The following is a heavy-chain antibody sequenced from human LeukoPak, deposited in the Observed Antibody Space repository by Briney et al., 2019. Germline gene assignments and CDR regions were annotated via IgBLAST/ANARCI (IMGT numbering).Heavy chain of an antibody. J-gene: IGHJ6*02. CDR3: ARSGTIFGVLDGDGMDV. V-gene: IGHV3-21*01. CDR2: ISSSSSYI. Sequence: PGGSLRLSCAASGFTFSSYSMNWVRQAPGKGLEWVSSISSSSSYIYYADSVKGRFTISRDNAKNSLYLQMNSLRAEDTAVYYCARSGTIFGVLDGDGMDVWGQGTTVTVSS. D-gene: IGHD3-3*01. CDR1: GFTFSSYS.